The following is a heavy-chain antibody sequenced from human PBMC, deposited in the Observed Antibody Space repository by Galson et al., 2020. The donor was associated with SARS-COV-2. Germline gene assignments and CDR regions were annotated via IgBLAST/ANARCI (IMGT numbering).Heavy chain of an antibody. CDR1: GYSFTSYW. D-gene: IGHD1-1*01. Sequence: GGSLRLSCKGSGYSFTSYWISWVRQMPGKGLEWMGRIDPSDSYTNYSPSFQGHVTISADKSSSTAYLQWSSLKASDTAMYYCARARPPAGTFDPWGQGTLVTVSS. CDR2: IDPSDSYT. J-gene: IGHJ5*02. CDR3: ARARPPAGTFDP. V-gene: IGHV5-10-1*01.